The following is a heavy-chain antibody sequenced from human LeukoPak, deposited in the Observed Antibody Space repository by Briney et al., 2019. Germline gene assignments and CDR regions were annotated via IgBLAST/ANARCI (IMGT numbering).Heavy chain of an antibody. CDR2: IDNFGSI. J-gene: IGHJ4*02. V-gene: IGHV3-53*01. Sequence: GGSLRLSCAAPDFNINNNYMNWVRQAPGKGLEWVSLIDNFGSIYYRDSVKGRFTISRDVSKSTVYLHMNNLSAEDTAVYYCAGGTYYGSGARPGYFDHWGQGILVTVSS. CDR3: AGGTYYGSGARPGYFDH. CDR1: DFNINNNY. D-gene: IGHD3-10*01.